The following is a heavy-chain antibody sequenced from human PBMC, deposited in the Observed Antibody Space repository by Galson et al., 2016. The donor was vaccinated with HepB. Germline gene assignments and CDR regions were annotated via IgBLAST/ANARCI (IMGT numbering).Heavy chain of an antibody. V-gene: IGHV2-70*11. J-gene: IGHJ5*02. CDR1: GFSLTTSGMC. Sequence: PALVKPTQTLTLTCTFSGFSLTTSGMCVSWIRQPPGKALEWLARIDWDDEKYYSASLETRLTISKDTSKNQVVLTMTNMDPVDTATYYCSRGGFGDFFYFDPWGQGTLVTVSS. D-gene: IGHD3-10*01. CDR2: IDWDDEK. CDR3: SRGGFGDFFYFDP.